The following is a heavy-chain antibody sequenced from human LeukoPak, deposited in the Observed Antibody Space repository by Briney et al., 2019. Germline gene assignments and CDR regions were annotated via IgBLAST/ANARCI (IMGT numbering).Heavy chain of an antibody. V-gene: IGHV3-74*01. CDR2: INSDGSST. D-gene: IGHD3-10*01. Sequence: PGGSLKLSCAASGFTFSSYWMHWIRQAPGKGLVWVSRINSDGSSTSYADSVKGRFTISRDNAKNTLYLQMNSLRAGDTAVYYCARDLAITMVRGVMGNYYYYYYGMDVWGKGTTVTVSS. CDR3: ARDLAITMVRGVMGNYYYYYYGMDV. CDR1: GFTFSSYW. J-gene: IGHJ6*04.